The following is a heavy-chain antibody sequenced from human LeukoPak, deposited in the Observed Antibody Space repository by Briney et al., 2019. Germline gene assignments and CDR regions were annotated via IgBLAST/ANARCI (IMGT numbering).Heavy chain of an antibody. D-gene: IGHD1-14*01. CDR2: IYYTGST. J-gene: IGHJ4*02. CDR3: AGMRITTPTVRTLDY. CDR1: GGSISSSSYY. V-gene: IGHV4-61*05. Sequence: SETLSLTCIVSGGSISSSSYYWGWIRQPPGKGLECIGFIYYTGSTNYNPSLKSRVTISVDTSKNQFSLKLSSVTAADTAVYYCAGMRITTPTVRTLDYWGQGTLVTVSS.